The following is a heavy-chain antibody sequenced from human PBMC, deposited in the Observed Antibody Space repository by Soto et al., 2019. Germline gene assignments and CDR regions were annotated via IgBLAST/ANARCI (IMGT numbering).Heavy chain of an antibody. CDR3: ARDPGGVTGTDP. V-gene: IGHV1-69*06. Sequence: SVKVSCKASGGTFSSYAISWVRQAPGQGLEWMGGIIPIFGTANYAQKFQGRVTITADKSTSTAYMELSSLRSEDTAVYYCARDPGGVTGTDPWGQGTLVTVSS. D-gene: IGHD1-20*01. CDR1: GGTFSSYA. CDR2: IIPIFGTA. J-gene: IGHJ5*02.